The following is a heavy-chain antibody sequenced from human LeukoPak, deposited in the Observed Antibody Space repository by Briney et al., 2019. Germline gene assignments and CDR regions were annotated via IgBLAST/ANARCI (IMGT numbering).Heavy chain of an antibody. J-gene: IGHJ3*02. CDR2: MNPDSGNL. D-gene: IGHD3-10*01. V-gene: IGHV1-8*01. CDR3: ARKITYYYGSGSYYKGDAFDI. CDR1: VYTFTSYD. Sequence: ASVKVSCKASVYTFTSYDINCLRRATGQGLEWMVGMNPDSGNLGYAQKFQGRVTMTRNTSITTAYMELSSLRSEDTAVYYCARKITYYYGSGSYYKGDAFDIWGQGTMVTVSS.